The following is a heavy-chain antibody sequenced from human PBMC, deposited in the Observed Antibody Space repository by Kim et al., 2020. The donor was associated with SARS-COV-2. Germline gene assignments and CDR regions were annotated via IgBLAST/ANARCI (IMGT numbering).Heavy chain of an antibody. CDR1: GFTFSKYG. D-gene: IGHD1-1*01. Sequence: GGSLRLSCAASGFTFSKYGFNWVRQAPGKGLEWVSHISGSGSPKYYAEFVRGRFTISRDNAQNVLFLQMNSLRGEDTAVYYCVRGNVDNWGQGTLVTVSS. CDR2: ISGSGSPK. CDR3: VRGNVDN. V-gene: IGHV3-48*04. J-gene: IGHJ4*02.